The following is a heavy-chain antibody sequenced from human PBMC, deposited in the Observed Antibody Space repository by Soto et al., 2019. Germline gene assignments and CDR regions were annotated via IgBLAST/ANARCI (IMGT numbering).Heavy chain of an antibody. V-gene: IGHV3-30-3*01. D-gene: IGHD6-13*01. J-gene: IGHJ4*02. CDR3: ARSAGYSSSWYSDGDY. Sequence: GGSLRLSCAASGFTFSSYAMHWVRQAPGKGLEWVAVISYDGSNKYYADSVKGRFTISRDNSKNTLYLQMNSLRAEDTAVYYCARSAGYSSSWYSDGDYWGQGTLVTVYS. CDR1: GFTFSSYA. CDR2: ISYDGSNK.